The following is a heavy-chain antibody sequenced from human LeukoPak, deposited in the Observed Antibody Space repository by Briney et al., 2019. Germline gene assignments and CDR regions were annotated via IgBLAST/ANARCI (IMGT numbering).Heavy chain of an antibody. CDR3: ARGDGPTTWFDP. CDR2: INPNSGDT. Sequence: ASVKVSCKASGYTFTGYYIDWVRQAPGQGLEWMGWINPNSGDTNYAQNFQGRVTMTKDTSTNTAYMELSRLKSDDTAVYYCARGDGPTTWFDPWGQGTLVTVSS. V-gene: IGHV1-2*02. D-gene: IGHD1-1*01. J-gene: IGHJ5*02. CDR1: GYTFTGYY.